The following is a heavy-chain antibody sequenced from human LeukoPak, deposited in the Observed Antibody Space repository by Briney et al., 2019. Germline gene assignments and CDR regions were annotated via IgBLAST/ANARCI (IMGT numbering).Heavy chain of an antibody. CDR3: ARVALTTIHENHAFDI. CDR2: VYSSGNT. V-gene: IGHV4-61*09. J-gene: IGHJ3*02. D-gene: IGHD5-12*01. Sequence: SETVSLTCTVSGGSIISNRHYWSWIRQPAGKGLEWIGHVYSSGNTKYNPSLKSRLTMSIDSSKNQFSLILTSVTAADTAVYYCARVALTTIHENHAFDIWGQGTVVTVSS. CDR1: GGSIISNRHY.